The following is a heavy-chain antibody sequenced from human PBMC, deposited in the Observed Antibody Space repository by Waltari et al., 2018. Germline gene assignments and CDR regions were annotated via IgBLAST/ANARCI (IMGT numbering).Heavy chain of an antibody. J-gene: IGHJ4*02. CDR3: ARKGSSGYYVDY. CDR1: GFSISSGNW. V-gene: IGHV4-28*01. CDR2: ISSAGST. Sequence: QVQLQESGPGLVKPSDTLSLTCVVSGFSISSGNWWGWIRQPPGKGLEWVGYISSAGSTYHNPSLKSRISMSLDTSKNQFSLKLRSVTAVDTAVYYCARKGSSGYYVDYWGQGTLVTVSS. D-gene: IGHD3-22*01.